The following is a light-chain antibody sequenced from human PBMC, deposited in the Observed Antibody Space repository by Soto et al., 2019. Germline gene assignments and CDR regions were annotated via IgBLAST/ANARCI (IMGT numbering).Light chain of an antibody. CDR2: DAS. CDR3: XQRSNWPT. J-gene: IGKJ1*01. V-gene: IGKV3-11*01. Sequence: VTQSPATLSLSPGDSATLSCRASQSVSSYLAWYQQNPGQAPRLLIYDASNRATGIPARFSGSGSGTEFTLTIRSLEPEDFAVYYCXQRSNWPTCGQGTKVDI. CDR1: QSVSSY.